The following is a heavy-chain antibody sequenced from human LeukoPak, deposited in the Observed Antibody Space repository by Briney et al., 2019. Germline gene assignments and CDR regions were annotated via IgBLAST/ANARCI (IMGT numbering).Heavy chain of an antibody. J-gene: IGHJ4*02. CDR3: ARSMVRGDLFDY. V-gene: IGHV4-34*01. CDR1: GGSFSCYC. D-gene: IGHD3-10*01. CDR2: INHSGNT. Sequence: SETLSLTCAVYGGSFSCYCCSWVRQPPGKGREWIGEINHSGNTNYNPSLKSRVTISVDTSKNQFSLKLSSVTAADTAGYYCARSMVRGDLFDYWGQGTLVTVSS.